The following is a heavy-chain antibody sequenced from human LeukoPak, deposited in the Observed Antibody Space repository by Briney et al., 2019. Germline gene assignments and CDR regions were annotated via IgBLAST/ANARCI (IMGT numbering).Heavy chain of an antibody. Sequence: GESLKISCKGSGYSFTSYWIAWVRQMPGKGLEWMGTMYPGDSHTRYSPSFQGQVTMSADNSITTAYLQWSSLKASDTAMYYCARRLAGGYFDYWGQGTLVTVSS. V-gene: IGHV5-51*01. CDR2: MYPGDSHT. J-gene: IGHJ4*02. CDR1: GYSFTSYW. D-gene: IGHD6-19*01. CDR3: ARRLAGGYFDY.